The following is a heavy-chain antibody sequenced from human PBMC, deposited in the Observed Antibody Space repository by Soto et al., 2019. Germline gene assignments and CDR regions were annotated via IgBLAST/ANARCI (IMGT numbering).Heavy chain of an antibody. J-gene: IGHJ4*02. D-gene: IGHD3-22*01. CDR3: ARGPNYAYYYDSSGYLVY. CDR1: GGSFSGYY. CDR2: INHSGST. V-gene: IGHV4-34*01. Sequence: SETLSLTCAVYGGSFSGYYWSWIRQPPGKGLEWIGEINHSGSTNYNPSLKSRVTISVDTSKNQFSLKLSSVTAADTAVYYCARGPNYAYYYDSSGYLVYWGQGNLVTVSS.